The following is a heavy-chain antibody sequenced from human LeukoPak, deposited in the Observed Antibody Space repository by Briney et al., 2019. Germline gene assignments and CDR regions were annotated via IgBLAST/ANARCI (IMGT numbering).Heavy chain of an antibody. CDR2: INNRGTT. J-gene: IGHJ4*02. Sequence: PSVTLSLTCAVSVGSLSPHYWSWIRRPLGKGLEWIGEINNRGTTNYSPSLRGRATISVDTSKNQFSLRLTSVTAADTAIYYCVRVSLWWLTPFDFWGQGTLATVSS. V-gene: IGHV4-34*01. CDR3: VRVSLWWLTPFDF. CDR1: VGSLSPHY. D-gene: IGHD5-12*01.